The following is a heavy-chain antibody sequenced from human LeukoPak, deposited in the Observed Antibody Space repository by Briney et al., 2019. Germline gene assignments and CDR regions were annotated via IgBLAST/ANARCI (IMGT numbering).Heavy chain of an antibody. Sequence: SQTLSLTCTVSGGSISSGSHYWSWIRQPAGKGLEWIGRIYNSGCTNYNPSLKSRVTISVDTSNNQCSLKVSSVTAADTAVYYCARAGGSYWYYFDYWGQGTLVTVSS. D-gene: IGHD1-26*01. CDR3: ARAGGSYWYYFDY. CDR1: GGSISSGSHY. V-gene: IGHV4-61*02. J-gene: IGHJ4*02. CDR2: IYNSGCT.